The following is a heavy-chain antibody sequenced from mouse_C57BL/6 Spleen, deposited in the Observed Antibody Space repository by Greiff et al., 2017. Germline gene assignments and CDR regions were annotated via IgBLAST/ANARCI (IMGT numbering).Heavy chain of an antibody. CDR2: IDPSDSYT. D-gene: IGHD2-2*01. V-gene: IGHV1-59*01. Sequence: QVQLQQPGAELVRPGASVKLSCKASGYTFTSYWMHWVKQRPGQGLEWIGVIDPSDSYTNYNQKFKGKATLTVDTSSNTAYMQLSSLTSEDSAVYYCARWGVTTWYFEVWGTGTTVTVSS. J-gene: IGHJ1*03. CDR3: ARWGVTTWYFEV. CDR1: GYTFTSYW.